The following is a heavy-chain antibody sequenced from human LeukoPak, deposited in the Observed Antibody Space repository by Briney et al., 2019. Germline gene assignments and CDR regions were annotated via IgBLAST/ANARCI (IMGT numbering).Heavy chain of an antibody. CDR2: ISYDGSNK. D-gene: IGHD4-17*01. V-gene: IGHV3-30*18. J-gene: IGHJ3*02. CDR3: AKESSWSDYLGNAFDI. CDR1: GFTFSSYG. Sequence: GALRLSCAASGFTFSSYGMHWVRQAPGKGLEWVAVISYDGSNKYYADSVKGRFTISRDNSKNTLYLQMNSLRAEDTAVYYCAKESSWSDYLGNAFDIWGQGTMVTVSS.